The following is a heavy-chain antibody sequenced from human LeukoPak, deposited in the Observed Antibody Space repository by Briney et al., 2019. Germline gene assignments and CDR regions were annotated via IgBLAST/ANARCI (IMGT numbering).Heavy chain of an antibody. V-gene: IGHV3-30*02. CDR1: GFTFSSYC. D-gene: IGHD1-26*01. Sequence: GGSLRLSCAASGFTFSSYCMHWVRQAPGKGLEWVAFIFYDGSNKYYADSVKGRFTISRDNSKNTLYLKMDNLRAENLAVYYCAKDTWGEYVDLLDEGYYAMDVWGQGTTVTVSS. CDR2: IFYDGSNK. J-gene: IGHJ6*02. CDR3: AKDTWGEYVDLLDEGYYAMDV.